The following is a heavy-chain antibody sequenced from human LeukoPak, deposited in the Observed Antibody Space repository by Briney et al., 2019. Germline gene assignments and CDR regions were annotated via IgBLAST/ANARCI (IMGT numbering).Heavy chain of an antibody. Sequence: SETLSLTCTVSGGSISSYYWRWIRQPPGKGLEWIGYIYYSGSTNYNPSLKSRVTVSVDTSKNQFSLKLSSVTAADTAVYYCARWVDYGSGSYYNPVGFDYWGQGTLVTVSS. CDR3: ARWVDYGSGSYYNPVGFDY. J-gene: IGHJ4*02. CDR2: IYYSGST. CDR1: GGSISSYY. V-gene: IGHV4-59*08. D-gene: IGHD3-10*01.